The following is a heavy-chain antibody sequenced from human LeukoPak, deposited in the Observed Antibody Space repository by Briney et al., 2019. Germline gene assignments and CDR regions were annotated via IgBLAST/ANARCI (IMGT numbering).Heavy chain of an antibody. CDR2: IIPIFGTA. D-gene: IGHD3-3*01. J-gene: IGHJ4*02. V-gene: IGHV1-69*13. CDR1: GYTFTSYG. Sequence: SVKVSCKASGYTFTSYGISWVRQAPGQGLEWMGGIIPIFGTANYAQKFQGRVTITADESTSTAYMELSSLRSEDTAVYYCAIREGFYFDYWGQGTLVTVSS. CDR3: AIREGFYFDY.